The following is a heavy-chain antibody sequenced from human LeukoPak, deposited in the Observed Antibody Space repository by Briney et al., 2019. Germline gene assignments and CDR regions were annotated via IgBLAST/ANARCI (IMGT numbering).Heavy chain of an antibody. CDR2: ISPNSAGT. J-gene: IGHJ4*02. Sequence: ASVKLSCKASGYTFTGYYMHWVPQAPGQALEWMGWISPNSAGTNYAQTFQGRVTMTRDTSSSTAYMELSRPISDEPAVYCCARDPVYYYDESGSYNDPPFDYWGQGIRV. V-gene: IGHV1-2*02. CDR3: ARDPVYYYDESGSYNDPPFDY. CDR1: GYTFTGYY. D-gene: IGHD3-22*01.